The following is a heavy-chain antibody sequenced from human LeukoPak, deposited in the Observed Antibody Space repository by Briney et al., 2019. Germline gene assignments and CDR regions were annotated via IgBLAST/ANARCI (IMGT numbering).Heavy chain of an antibody. CDR2: ISYDGSNK. CDR3: ARDGIEVAATPSPGY. J-gene: IGHJ4*02. V-gene: IGHV3-30*04. Sequence: LTGRSLRLSCAASGFTFSSYAMHWVRQAPGEGLEWVAIISYDGSNKYYADSVKGRFTISRDNSKSTLYLQMNSLRAEDTAVYYCARDGIEVAATPSPGYWGQGTLVTVSS. D-gene: IGHD2-15*01. CDR1: GFTFSSYA.